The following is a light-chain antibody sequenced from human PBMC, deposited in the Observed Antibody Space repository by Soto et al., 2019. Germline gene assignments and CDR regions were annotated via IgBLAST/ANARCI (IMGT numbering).Light chain of an antibody. J-gene: IGKJ1*01. V-gene: IGKV4-1*01. CDR2: WAS. CDR1: QSVLYSSNNKNY. CDR3: QQYYSTPQT. Sequence: DIVMTQSPDSLAVSLGERATINCKSSQSVLYSSNNKNYLAWYQQKPGQPPKFLISWASTRESGVPDRFSGSGSGSDFTLTISTLQAEDVAVYYCQQYYSTPQTFGQGTKVEIK.